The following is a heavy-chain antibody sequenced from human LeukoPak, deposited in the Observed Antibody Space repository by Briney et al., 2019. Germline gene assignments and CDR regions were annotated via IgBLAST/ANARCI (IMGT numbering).Heavy chain of an antibody. Sequence: ASVKVSCKASGYTFTSYGISWVRQAPGRGLEWMGWISAYNGNTNYAQKLQGRVTMTTDTSTSTAYMELRSLRSDDTAVYYCVLGGYYVARAPSYYYGMDVWGQGTTVTVSS. CDR1: GYTFTSYG. V-gene: IGHV1-18*01. CDR3: VLGGYYVARAPSYYYGMDV. D-gene: IGHD3-3*01. CDR2: ISAYNGNT. J-gene: IGHJ6*02.